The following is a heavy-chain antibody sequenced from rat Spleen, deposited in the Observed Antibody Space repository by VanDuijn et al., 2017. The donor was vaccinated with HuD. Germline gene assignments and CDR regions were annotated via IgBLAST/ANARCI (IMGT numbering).Heavy chain of an antibody. CDR3: ASSPS. D-gene: IGHD3-2*01. V-gene: IGHV2-16*01. CDR1: GFSLTSYG. CDR2: IWGGGSL. Sequence: QVQLKESGPGLVQPSQTLSLTCTVSGFSLTSYGVTWVRQPPGKGLEWIGEIWGGGSLHYSPALKSRLIISRDTSKSQVFLKMNSLQTEDTAMYFCASSPSWGQGVMVTVSS. J-gene: IGHJ2*01.